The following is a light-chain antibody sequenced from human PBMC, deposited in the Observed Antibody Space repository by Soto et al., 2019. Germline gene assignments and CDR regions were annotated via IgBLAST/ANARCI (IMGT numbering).Light chain of an antibody. V-gene: IGLV2-14*01. J-gene: IGLJ3*02. CDR3: RSYTTSDTWV. CDR1: SRDVGGYNY. Sequence: QSALTQPASVSGSPGQSITISCTGTSRDVGGYNYVSWYQQHPGQVPKLTIYEVTNRPSGVSSRFSGSKSGNTASLTIAGLQAEDEADYYCRSYTTSDTWVLGGGTKLTVL. CDR2: EVT.